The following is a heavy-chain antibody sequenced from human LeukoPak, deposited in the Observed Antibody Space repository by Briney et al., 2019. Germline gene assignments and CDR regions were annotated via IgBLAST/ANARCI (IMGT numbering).Heavy chain of an antibody. CDR1: GGSINTKTHY. CDR2: VFYDGNT. J-gene: IGHJ4*02. V-gene: IGHV4-39*01. CDR3: AKHEEDSTGYYADFFDH. D-gene: IGHD3-22*01. Sequence: PSETLSLTCTVSGGSINTKTHYWACIRQTPGKGLEWIGSVFYDGNTYYNPSLKSRVTISVDTSKNQFSLRLTSVTAADTAVYYCAKHEEDSTGYYADFFDHCGQGTLVTVSS.